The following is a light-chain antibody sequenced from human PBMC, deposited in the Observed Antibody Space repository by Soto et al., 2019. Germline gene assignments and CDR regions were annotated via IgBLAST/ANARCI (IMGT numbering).Light chain of an antibody. V-gene: IGKV1-27*01. Sequence: VTITCRASQDIADYLAWYQQKPGQVPNLLIYAASTLQSGVPSRFTGSGSGTDFTLTITSLQPEDFATYYCQQYNSYSQTFGQGTKVDI. CDR3: QQYNSYSQT. CDR2: AAS. CDR1: QDIADY. J-gene: IGKJ1*01.